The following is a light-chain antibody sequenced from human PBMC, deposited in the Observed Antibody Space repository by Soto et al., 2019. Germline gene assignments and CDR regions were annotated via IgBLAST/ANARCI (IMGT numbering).Light chain of an antibody. Sequence: IQMTQSPSTLSASVGDRVSITCRASQSISSWLAWYQQKPGKAPKLLIYDASSLESGVPSMFLGSGAGTAFTRPISSLKHDDFSTYSCQQYNSFPWTFGLGTKVDI. V-gene: IGKV1-5*01. CDR2: DAS. CDR1: QSISSW. J-gene: IGKJ1*01. CDR3: QQYNSFPWT.